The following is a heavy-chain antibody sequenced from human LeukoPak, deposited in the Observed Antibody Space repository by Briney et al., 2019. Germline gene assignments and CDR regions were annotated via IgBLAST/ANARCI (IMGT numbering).Heavy chain of an antibody. CDR3: ARGFRGPNFDY. CDR2: IHYSGST. D-gene: IGHD3-10*01. J-gene: IGHJ4*02. Sequence: PSETLSLTCHVSGYSISSAYYWGWLRQPPGKELEWIGSIHYSGSTSYNPSLKSRVTISGDTSKNQFSLKLSSVTAADTAVYYCARGFRGPNFDYWGQGTLVTVSS. CDR1: GYSISSAYY. V-gene: IGHV4-38-2*02.